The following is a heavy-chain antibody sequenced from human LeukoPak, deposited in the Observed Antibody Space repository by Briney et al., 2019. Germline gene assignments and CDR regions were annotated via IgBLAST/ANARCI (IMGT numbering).Heavy chain of an antibody. J-gene: IGHJ4*02. CDR3: ARDPSTGGFKDY. Sequence: ASVKVSCKAFGYTFTGYYMHWVRQAPGQGLEWMGWINPNTGSTNYAQNFHGRVTMTRDTSVTTAYMEVRSRGSDDPAVNYCARDPSTGGFKDYWGQGALVTVSS. V-gene: IGHV1-2*02. CDR1: GYTFTGYY. D-gene: IGHD2-8*02. CDR2: INPNTGST.